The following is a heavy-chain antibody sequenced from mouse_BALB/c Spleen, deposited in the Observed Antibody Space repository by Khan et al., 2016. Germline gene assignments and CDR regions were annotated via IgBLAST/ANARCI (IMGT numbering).Heavy chain of an antibody. V-gene: IGHV2-6-7*01. CDR1: GFSLTGYG. D-gene: IGHD2-12*01. Sequence: QVQLKESGPGLVAPSQSLSITCTVSGFSLTGYGVNWVRQPPGKGLEWLGKIWGDGRTDYISALKSRVSISKDNSKSQVFLKMNSLQTDDTANYYCSSDYDGFAYWGQGTLVIVSA. J-gene: IGHJ3*01. CDR2: IWGDGRT. CDR3: SSDYDGFAY.